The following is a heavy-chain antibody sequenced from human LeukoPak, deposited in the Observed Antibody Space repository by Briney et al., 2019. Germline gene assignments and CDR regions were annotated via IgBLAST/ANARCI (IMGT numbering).Heavy chain of an antibody. Sequence: ASVKVSCKASGYTFTSYGISWVRQAPGQGLEWMGWISAYNGNTNYAQKLQGRVTMTTDTSTSTAYMELRSLRSDDTAVYYCARGRSSGWYGLDYYYYYGMDVWGQGTPATVSS. D-gene: IGHD6-19*01. J-gene: IGHJ6*02. CDR2: ISAYNGNT. CDR1: GYTFTSYG. V-gene: IGHV1-18*01. CDR3: ARGRSSGWYGLDYYYYYGMDV.